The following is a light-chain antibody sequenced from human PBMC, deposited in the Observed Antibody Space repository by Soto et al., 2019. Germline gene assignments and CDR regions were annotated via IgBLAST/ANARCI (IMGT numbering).Light chain of an antibody. Sequence: DTVMTQSPDSLAVSLGERATINCKSSQSVLYSSNNKNYFAWYQQKPGQPPKLLIYWASTRESGVPDRFSGSGSGTDFTLTISSLQAEDVAVYYCQQYYSTPLTFGGGTKVEIK. CDR2: WAS. V-gene: IGKV4-1*01. CDR3: QQYYSTPLT. CDR1: QSVLYSSNNKNY. J-gene: IGKJ4*01.